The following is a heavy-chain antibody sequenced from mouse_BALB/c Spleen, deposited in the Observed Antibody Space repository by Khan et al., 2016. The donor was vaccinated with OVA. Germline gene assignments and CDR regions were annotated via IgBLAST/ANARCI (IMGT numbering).Heavy chain of an antibody. CDR3: AREAYRYDEYYFDY. D-gene: IGHD2-14*01. V-gene: IGHV5-6-5*01. Sequence: EVELVESGGDSVKPGGSLKLSCAVSAFTFSTYAMSWVRQTPEKRLEWVASISSGGGTYYPDSVKGRFTISRDTARNIVYLQMTSLRSEDMAMYYCAREAYRYDEYYFDYWGQGTTLTVSS. CDR1: AFTFSTYA. CDR2: ISSGGGT. J-gene: IGHJ2*01.